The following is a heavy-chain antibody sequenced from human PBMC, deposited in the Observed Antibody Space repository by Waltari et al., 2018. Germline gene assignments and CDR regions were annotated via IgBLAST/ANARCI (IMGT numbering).Heavy chain of an antibody. CDR2: VFYRGNT. D-gene: IGHD1-7*01. CDR3: ARSWVGRLGTTRERPPFDL. Sequence: QLQLQESGPRLVKPSETLSLTCSVSGASITTGSYYWGWIRQSPVKGLEWIGSVFYRGNTYYNPTPNCLVPTSIDESKHQFSPKLTFVTNADTATYSCARSWVGRLGTTRERPPFDLSGQGILVTVSS. V-gene: IGHV4-39*01. J-gene: IGHJ4*02. CDR1: GASITTGSYY.